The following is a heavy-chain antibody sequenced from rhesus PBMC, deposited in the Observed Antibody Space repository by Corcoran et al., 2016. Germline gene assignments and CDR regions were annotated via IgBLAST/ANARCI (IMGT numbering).Heavy chain of an antibody. V-gene: IGHV3-115*02. CDR3: ARSADFDY. Sequence: EVQRAESGGGLVQPGGSLRLSRAASGFTFSGYEMHWVRQAPGKGLESGAVMGGESSYPRYADSVKGRVTISRGNAKSALSLQMNSLRAEDTAVYYCARSADFDYWGQGVLVTVSS. CDR2: MGGESSYP. J-gene: IGHJ4*01. CDR1: GFTFSGYE.